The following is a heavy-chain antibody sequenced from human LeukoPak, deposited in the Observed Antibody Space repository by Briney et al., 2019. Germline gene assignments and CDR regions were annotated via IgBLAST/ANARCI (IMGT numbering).Heavy chain of an antibody. CDR3: ARLPNSGADLTWFDP. J-gene: IGHJ5*02. CDR2: IYPYDSHT. D-gene: IGHD3-10*01. V-gene: IGHV5-51*01. Sequence: GESLKISCDASGYRFSYYWIAWVRQMPGKGLEWMGVIYPYDSHTRYSPSFQGQVTISADKSISTAYLQWSSLKASDSAMYFCARLPNSGADLTWFDPWGQGTLVTVSS. CDR1: GYRFSYYW.